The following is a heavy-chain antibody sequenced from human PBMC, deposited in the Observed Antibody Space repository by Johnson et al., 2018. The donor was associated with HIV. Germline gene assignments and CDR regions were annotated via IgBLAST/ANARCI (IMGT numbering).Heavy chain of an antibody. D-gene: IGHD5-24*01. CDR3: ARACRDGYTCDAFEI. CDR1: GFTVSSNE. Sequence: VQLVESRGVLVQPGGSLRLSCAASGFTVSSNEMSWVRQAPGKGLEWVSGLSGGGGSPYYAESVEGRFTISRDNAKNSLYLQMNSLRAEDTAVYYCARACRDGYTCDAFEIWGQGTMVTVSS. J-gene: IGHJ3*02. CDR2: LSGGGGSP. V-gene: IGHV3-23*04.